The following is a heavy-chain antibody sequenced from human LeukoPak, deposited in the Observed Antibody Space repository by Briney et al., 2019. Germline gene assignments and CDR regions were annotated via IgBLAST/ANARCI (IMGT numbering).Heavy chain of an antibody. J-gene: IGHJ4*02. D-gene: IGHD2-15*01. Sequence: SETLSLTCTVSGGSISSYYWSWIRQPPGKGLEWIGEINHSGSTNYNPSLKSRVTISVDTSKNQFSLKLSSVTAADTAVYYCARGRFLGYCSGGSCYYFDYWGQGTLVTVSS. CDR1: GGSISSYY. CDR2: INHSGST. V-gene: IGHV4-34*01. CDR3: ARGRFLGYCSGGSCYYFDY.